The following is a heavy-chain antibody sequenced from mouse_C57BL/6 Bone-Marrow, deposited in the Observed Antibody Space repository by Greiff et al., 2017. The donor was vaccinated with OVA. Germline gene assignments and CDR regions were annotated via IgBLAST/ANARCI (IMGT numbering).Heavy chain of an antibody. V-gene: IGHV1-81*01. CDR2: IYPRSGNT. J-gene: IGHJ4*01. D-gene: IGHD1-1*01. CDR3: AKLRRRYYAMDY. CDR1: GYTFTSYG. Sequence: QVQLQQSGAELARPGASVKLSCKASGYTFTSYGISWVKQRTGQGLEWIGEIYPRSGNTYYNEKFKGKATLTADKSSSTAYMELRSLTSEDSAVYFCAKLRRRYYAMDYWGQGTSVTVSS.